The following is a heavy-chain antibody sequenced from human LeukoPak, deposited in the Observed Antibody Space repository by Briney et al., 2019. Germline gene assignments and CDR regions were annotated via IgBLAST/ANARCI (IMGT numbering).Heavy chain of an antibody. J-gene: IGHJ5*02. CDR3: ARKVCGDDPNNWFDP. V-gene: IGHV1-69*04. CDR2: IIPILGIA. D-gene: IGHD4-17*01. CDR1: GGTFSSYA. Sequence: SVKVSCKASGGTFSSYAISWVRQAPGQGLEWMGRIIPILGIANYAQKFQGRVTITADKSTSTAYMELSSLRSEDTAVYYCARKVCGDDPNNWFDPWGQGTLVTVSS.